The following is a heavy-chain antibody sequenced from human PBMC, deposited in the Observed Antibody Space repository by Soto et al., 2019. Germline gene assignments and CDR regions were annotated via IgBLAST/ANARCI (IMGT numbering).Heavy chain of an antibody. Sequence: SETLSLTCTVSGGSISSSSYYWGWIRQPPGKGLEWIGSIYYSGSTYYNTPLKSQVTISVDTSKNQLSLKLSSVTAADTAVYYCAIARKYSSSWYGYGWFDPWGQGTLVTVSS. D-gene: IGHD6-13*01. CDR2: IYYSGST. CDR3: AIARKYSSSWYGYGWFDP. J-gene: IGHJ5*02. CDR1: GGSISSSSYY. V-gene: IGHV4-39*01.